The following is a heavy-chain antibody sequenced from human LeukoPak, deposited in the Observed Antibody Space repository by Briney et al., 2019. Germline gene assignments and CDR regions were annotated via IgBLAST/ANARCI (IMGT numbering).Heavy chain of an antibody. D-gene: IGHD6-13*01. CDR3: AKDPGYSSSWGAYDI. CDR1: GLPLRSYA. V-gene: IGHV3-23*01. J-gene: IGHJ3*02. CDR2: LSGSGGST. Sequence: SGGSLRLSCAGSGLPLRSYAMSWVRQAPGKGLEWVSTLSGSGGSTFYADSVKGRFTISRDNSKNTLYLQMNSLRAEDTAVYYCAKDPGYSSSWGAYDIWGQGTMVTVSS.